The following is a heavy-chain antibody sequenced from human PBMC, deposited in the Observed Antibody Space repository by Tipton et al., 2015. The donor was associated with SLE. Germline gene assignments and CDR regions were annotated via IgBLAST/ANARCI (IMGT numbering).Heavy chain of an antibody. J-gene: IGHJ2*01. D-gene: IGHD3-3*01. V-gene: IGHV4-39*07. Sequence: TLSLTCTVSGGSISSSSYYWGWIRQPPGKGLEWIGSIYYSGSTNYNPSLKSRVTISVDTSKNQFSLKLSSVTAADTAVYYCARGSYDFWSGYQGWYFDLWGRGTLVTVSS. CDR1: GGSISSSSYY. CDR2: IYYSGST. CDR3: ARGSYDFWSGYQGWYFDL.